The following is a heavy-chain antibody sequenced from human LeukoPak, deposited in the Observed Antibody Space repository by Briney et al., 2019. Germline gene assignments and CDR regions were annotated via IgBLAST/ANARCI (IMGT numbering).Heavy chain of an antibody. D-gene: IGHD6-19*01. CDR3: AKDRTALGIAVAGPFDY. CDR1: GFTFSSYG. J-gene: IGHJ4*02. CDR2: IRYDGSNK. V-gene: IGHV3-30*02. Sequence: PGGSLRLSCAASGFTFSSYGMHWVRQAPGKGLEWVAFIRYDGSNKYYADSVKGRFTISRDNSKNTLDLQMNSLRAEDTAVYYCAKDRTALGIAVAGPFDYWGQGTLVTVSS.